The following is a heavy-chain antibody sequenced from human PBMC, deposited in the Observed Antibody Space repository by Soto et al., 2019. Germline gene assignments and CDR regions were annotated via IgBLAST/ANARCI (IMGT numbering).Heavy chain of an antibody. D-gene: IGHD2-2*01. J-gene: IGHJ5*02. CDR2: NYYSGST. CDR3: ARVFCSTSCYLPLGWFDP. V-gene: IGHV4-31*03. Sequence: PSETLSLTCTVSGGSISSGGYYWSWIRQHPGKGLEWIGYNYYSGSTYYNPSLKSRVTISVDTSKNQFSLKLSSVTAADTALYYCARVFCSTSCYLPLGWFDPWGQGTLVTVSS. CDR1: GGSISSGGYY.